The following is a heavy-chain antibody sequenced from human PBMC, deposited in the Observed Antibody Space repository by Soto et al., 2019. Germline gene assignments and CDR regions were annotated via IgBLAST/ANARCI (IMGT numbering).Heavy chain of an antibody. Sequence: EVQVVETGGGLIQPGGSLRLSCAVSGFTVSSNYMNWVRRAPGKGLEWVSVIYSDGTTVYADSVKGRFTISRDSSRNTLYLQMNSLRAEDTAVYYCARGLSLSEWWFDYRGQGTLVTVSS. J-gene: IGHJ4*02. CDR1: GFTVSSNY. V-gene: IGHV3-53*02. CDR3: ARGLSLSEWWFDY. D-gene: IGHD2-8*01. CDR2: IYSDGTT.